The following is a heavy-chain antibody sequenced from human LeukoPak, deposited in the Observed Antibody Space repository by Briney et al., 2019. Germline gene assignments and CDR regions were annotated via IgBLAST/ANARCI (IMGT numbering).Heavy chain of an antibody. D-gene: IGHD3-22*01. Sequence: SETLSLTCTVSGGSISSGSYYWSWIRQPAGKGLEWIVRIYTSGSTNYNPSLKSRVTISVDTSKNQFSLKLSSVTAADTAVYYCARVTTMIVEDAFDIWGQGTMVTVSS. CDR2: IYTSGST. J-gene: IGHJ3*02. V-gene: IGHV4-61*02. CDR3: ARVTTMIVEDAFDI. CDR1: GGSISSGSYY.